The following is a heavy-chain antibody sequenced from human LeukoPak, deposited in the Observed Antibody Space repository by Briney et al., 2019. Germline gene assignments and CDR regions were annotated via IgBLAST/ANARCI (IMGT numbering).Heavy chain of an antibody. D-gene: IGHD1-1*01. Sequence: GGSLRLSCAASGFTFSSYTMTWVRQAPGKGLEWVSTISGRADTSYNADSVKGRFTISRDNSKNTLYLQMNSLRAEDTAVYYCAKAPPYKKYFDYWGQGTLVTVSS. CDR2: ISGRADTS. J-gene: IGHJ4*02. CDR1: GFTFSSYT. CDR3: AKAPPYKKYFDY. V-gene: IGHV3-23*01.